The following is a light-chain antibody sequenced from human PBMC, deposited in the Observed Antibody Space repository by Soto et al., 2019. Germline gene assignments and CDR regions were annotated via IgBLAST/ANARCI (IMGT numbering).Light chain of an antibody. CDR1: QSVGSN. V-gene: IGKV3-15*01. CDR2: DAS. J-gene: IGKJ1*01. CDR3: QQSNNWHKT. Sequence: EIVMTQSPDPLSVSPGETATLSCRASQSVGSNLAWYQQKPGQAPRLLISDASTRAAGLPARFSGSGSGTEFTLTISSLQSEDFAVYYCQQSNNWHKTYGQRTKVEIK.